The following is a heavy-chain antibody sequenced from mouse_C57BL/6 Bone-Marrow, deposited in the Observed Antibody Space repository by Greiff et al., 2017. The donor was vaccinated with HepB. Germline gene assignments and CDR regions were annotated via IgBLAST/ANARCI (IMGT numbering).Heavy chain of an antibody. CDR2: ISDGGSYT. V-gene: IGHV5-4*01. D-gene: IGHD2-4*01. CDR3: ASVYYDYIAY. J-gene: IGHJ3*01. Sequence: EVQLVESGGGLVKPGGSLKLSCAASGFTFSSYAMSWVRQTPEKRLEWVATISDGGSYTYYPDNVKGRFTISRDNAKNNLYLQMSHLKSEDTAMYYCASVYYDYIAYWGQGTLVTVSA. CDR1: GFTFSSYA.